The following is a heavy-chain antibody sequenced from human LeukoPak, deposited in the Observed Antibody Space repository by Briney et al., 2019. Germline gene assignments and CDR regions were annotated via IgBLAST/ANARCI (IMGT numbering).Heavy chain of an antibody. J-gene: IGHJ5*02. D-gene: IGHD4-17*01. CDR3: AKDRYGDRTNWFDP. V-gene: IGHV3-9*01. Sequence: GGSLRLSCAASGFTFDDYAMHWVRQAPGKGLEWVSGISWNSGSIGYADSVKGRFTISRDNAKNSLYLQMNSLRAEDTALHYCAKDRYGDRTNWFDPWGQGTLVTVSS. CDR1: GFTFDDYA. CDR2: ISWNSGSI.